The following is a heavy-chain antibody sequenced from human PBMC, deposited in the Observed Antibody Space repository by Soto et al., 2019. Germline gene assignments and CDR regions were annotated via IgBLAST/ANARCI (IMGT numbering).Heavy chain of an antibody. J-gene: IGHJ3*02. V-gene: IGHV3-21*01. D-gene: IGHD2-2*01. CDR2: ISSSSSYI. Sequence: GGSLRLSCAASGFTFSSYSMNWVRQAPGKGLEWVSSISSSSSYIYYADSVKGRFTISRDNAKNSLYLQMNSLRAEDTAVYYCARDHQGIVVVPAATSPDAFDIWGQGTMVTVSS. CDR3: ARDHQGIVVVPAATSPDAFDI. CDR1: GFTFSSYS.